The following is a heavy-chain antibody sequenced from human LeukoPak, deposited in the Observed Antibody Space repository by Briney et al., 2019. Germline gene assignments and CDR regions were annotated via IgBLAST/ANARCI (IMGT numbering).Heavy chain of an antibody. D-gene: IGHD6-13*01. CDR1: GFTFSNAW. CDR2: IKSKTDSGTT. CDR3: TTLGYSSSWYFRNIGDY. V-gene: IGHV3-15*01. J-gene: IGHJ4*02. Sequence: NSGGSLSLSCAASGFTFSNAWMSWVRQAPGKGLEWVGRIKSKTDSGTTDYAAPVKGRFTISRDDSKNTLYLQMNSLKTEDTAVYYCTTLGYSSSWYFRNIGDYWGQGTLVTVSS.